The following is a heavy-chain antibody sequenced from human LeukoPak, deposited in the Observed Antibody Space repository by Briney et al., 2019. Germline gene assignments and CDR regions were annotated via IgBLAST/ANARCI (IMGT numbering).Heavy chain of an antibody. V-gene: IGHV1-18*01. CDR1: GYTFTSYG. CDR3: VRDHPLYCSSTSCYSPLRSHYYYYGMDV. D-gene: IGHD2-2*01. J-gene: IGHJ6*02. CDR2: ISAYNGNT. Sequence: ASVKVSCKASGYTFTSYGISWVRQAPGQGLEWMGWISAYNGNTNYAQKLQGRVTMTTDTSTSTAYMELRSLRSDDTAVYYCVRDHPLYCSSTSCYSPLRSHYYYYGMDVWGQGTTVTVSS.